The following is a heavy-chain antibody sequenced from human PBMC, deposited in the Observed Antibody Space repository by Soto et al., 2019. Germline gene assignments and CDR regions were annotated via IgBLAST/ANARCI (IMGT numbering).Heavy chain of an antibody. CDR3: AKDLRITGTRIYYYYGMDV. CDR1: GFTFSSYA. D-gene: IGHD1-20*01. V-gene: IGHV3-23*01. J-gene: IGHJ6*02. CDR2: ISGSGGST. Sequence: PGESLKISCAASGFTFSSYAMSWVRQAPGKGLEWVSAISGSGGSTYYADSVKGRFTISRDNSKNTLYLQMNSLRAEDTAVYYCAKDLRITGTRIYYYYGMDVWGQGTTVTVSS.